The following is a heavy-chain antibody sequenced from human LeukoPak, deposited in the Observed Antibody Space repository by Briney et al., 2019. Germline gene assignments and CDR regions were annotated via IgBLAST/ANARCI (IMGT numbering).Heavy chain of an antibody. CDR3: ARTYYYDSSGYPLIDY. J-gene: IGHJ4*02. Sequence: GESLKISCKGSGYSFTSYWIGWVRQMPGKGLEWMGIIYPGDSDTRYSPSFQGQVTISADKSISTAYLQWSSLKASDIAMYYCARTYYYDSSGYPLIDYWGQGTLVTVSS. D-gene: IGHD3-22*01. CDR1: GYSFTSYW. V-gene: IGHV5-51*01. CDR2: IYPGDSDT.